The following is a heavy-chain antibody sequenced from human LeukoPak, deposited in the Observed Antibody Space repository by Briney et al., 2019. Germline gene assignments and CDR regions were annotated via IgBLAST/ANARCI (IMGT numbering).Heavy chain of an antibody. J-gene: IGHJ6*02. V-gene: IGHV3-13*01. CDR1: GFPFSNYD. CDR2: IDSAGDT. CDR3: ARERSPYYYGMDV. Sequence: SGGSLRLSCAASGFPFSNYDMHWVRQATGEGLEWVSTIDSAGDTYYPGSVKGRFTISRENANNSLYLQMNSLRVGDTAVYFCARERSPYYYGMDVWGQGTLVTVSS. D-gene: IGHD3-16*01.